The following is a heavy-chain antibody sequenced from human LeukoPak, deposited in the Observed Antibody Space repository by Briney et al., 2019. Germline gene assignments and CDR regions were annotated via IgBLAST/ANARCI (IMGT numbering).Heavy chain of an antibody. CDR3: AKDHVVVTANFDS. V-gene: IGHV3-23*01. CDR1: GFTFSSYA. D-gene: IGHD2-21*02. J-gene: IGHJ4*02. CDR2: ISGSGGST. Sequence: PGGSLRLSCAASGFTFSSYAMSWVRQAPGKGLEWFSAISGSGGSTYYADSVKGRFTISRDNSKNTLYLQMNSLRAEDTAVYFCAKDHVVVTANFDSWGQGTLVTVSS.